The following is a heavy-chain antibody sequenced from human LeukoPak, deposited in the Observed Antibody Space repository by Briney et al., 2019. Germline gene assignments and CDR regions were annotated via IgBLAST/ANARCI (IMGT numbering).Heavy chain of an antibody. V-gene: IGHV4-59*01. D-gene: IGHD6-13*01. Sequence: PSETLSLTCTVSGVSISSYYWSWIRQPPGKGLEWIGYIYNSGYTNYNPSLKSRITISLDTSKNHFSLKLRSVTAADTAVYYCARFRRGMDWFDPWGQGTLVTVSS. CDR1: GVSISSYY. CDR3: ARFRRGMDWFDP. CDR2: IYNSGYT. J-gene: IGHJ5*02.